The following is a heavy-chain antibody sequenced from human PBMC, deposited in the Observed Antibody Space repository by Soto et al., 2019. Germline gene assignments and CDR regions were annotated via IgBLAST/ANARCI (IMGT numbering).Heavy chain of an antibody. J-gene: IGHJ4*01. CDR2: IRSKANSYAT. D-gene: IGHD3-22*01. CDR3: TTDSYSTIIIVRFDY. Sequence: GGVLRPSFAASWVPFSGSSIHRVRPGSREGLEWVGRIRSKANSYATAYAASVKGRFTISRDDSKNTAYLQMNSLKIEDTAVYYCTTDSYSTIIIVRFDYWGHGTLVTVSS. CDR1: WVPFSGSS. V-gene: IGHV3-73*01.